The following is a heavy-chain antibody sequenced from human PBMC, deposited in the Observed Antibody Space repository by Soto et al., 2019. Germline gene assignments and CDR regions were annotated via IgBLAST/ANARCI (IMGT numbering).Heavy chain of an antibody. D-gene: IGHD3-10*01. Sequence: QVQLVQSGAEVKKPGASVKVSCKTSGYLFTGYSIHWVRQAPGQGLEWMGWINPNSGVTNFGQKFQGRVTMTRDMPSSTAFMELSSLRSDDTAVYYCAREVTMVRGARVYGMDVWGQGTTVTLCS. CDR1: GYLFTGYS. V-gene: IGHV1-2*02. CDR2: INPNSGVT. CDR3: AREVTMVRGARVYGMDV. J-gene: IGHJ6*02.